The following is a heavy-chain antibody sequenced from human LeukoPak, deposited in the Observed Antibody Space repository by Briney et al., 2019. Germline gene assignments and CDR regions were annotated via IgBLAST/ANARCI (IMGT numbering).Heavy chain of an antibody. D-gene: IGHD6-13*01. CDR3: AKGYSSSWYSSNWFDP. CDR2: ISGSGDST. CDR1: GFTFSSYA. J-gene: IGHJ5*02. Sequence: GGSLRLSCAASGFTFSSYAMSWVRQAPGRGLEWVSAISGSGDSTYYADSVKGRFTISRDNSKNTLYLQMNSLRAEDTAVYYCAKGYSSSWYSSNWFDPWGQGTLVTVSS. V-gene: IGHV3-23*01.